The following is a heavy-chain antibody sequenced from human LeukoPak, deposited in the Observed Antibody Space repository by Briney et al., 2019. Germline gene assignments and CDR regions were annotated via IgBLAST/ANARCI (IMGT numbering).Heavy chain of an antibody. CDR1: GFTFSNYA. Sequence: GGSLGLSCAASGFTFSNYAMSWVRQAPGKGLEWVSSIGGSGDKTYYADSVKGRFTISRDNSKNTLYLQMNSLRAKDTAIYYCANAAFYYTSGTYVWGQGTLVTVSS. D-gene: IGHD3-10*01. V-gene: IGHV3-23*01. CDR3: ANAAFYYTSGTYV. J-gene: IGHJ4*02. CDR2: IGGSGDKT.